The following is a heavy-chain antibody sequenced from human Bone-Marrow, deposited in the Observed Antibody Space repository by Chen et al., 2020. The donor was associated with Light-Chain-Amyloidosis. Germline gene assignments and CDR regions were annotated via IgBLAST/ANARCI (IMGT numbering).Heavy chain of an antibody. J-gene: IGHJ4*02. CDR1: GFRFRNYA. CDR3: AREGGGVEGRPFDY. V-gene: IGHV3-30-3*01. Sequence: QVQLVASGGGAVQPGRSLRLSCAASGFRFRNYAMHWVRQTPDKGLEWLAVISDDGTKKFYRDSVQGRFTISRENSKTTLYMAMDTLTVEDTAIYYCAREGGGVEGRPFDYWGQGALVTVSS. D-gene: IGHD3-16*01. CDR2: ISDDGTKK.